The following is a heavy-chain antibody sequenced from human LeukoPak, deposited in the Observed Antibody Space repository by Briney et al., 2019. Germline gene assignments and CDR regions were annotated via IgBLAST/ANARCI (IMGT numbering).Heavy chain of an antibody. J-gene: IGHJ5*02. CDR1: GYTFTSYY. CDR2: INPNSGGT. CDR3: ARVGFGSYNWFDP. D-gene: IGHD3-10*01. Sequence: ASVKVSCKASGYTFTSYYMHWVRQAPGQGLEWMGWINPNSGGTNYAQKFQGRVTMTRDTSISTAYMELSRLRSDDTAVYYCARVGFGSYNWFDPWGQGTLVTVSS. V-gene: IGHV1-2*02.